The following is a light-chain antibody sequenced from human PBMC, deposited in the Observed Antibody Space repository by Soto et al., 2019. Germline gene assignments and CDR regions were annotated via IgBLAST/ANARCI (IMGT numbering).Light chain of an antibody. J-gene: IGKJ5*01. V-gene: IGKV1-5*01. CDR2: DAS. Sequence: DIQITPSPSTLSASVVDRVPITCRASQSISSWLAWYQQKPGKAPKLLIYDASNLESGVPSRFSGSGSGTEFTLTISSLQPDDFATYYCQQYNSYPITFGQGTRVEIK. CDR1: QSISSW. CDR3: QQYNSYPIT.